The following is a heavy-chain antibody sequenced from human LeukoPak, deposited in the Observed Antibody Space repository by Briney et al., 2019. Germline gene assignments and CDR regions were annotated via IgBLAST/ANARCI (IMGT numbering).Heavy chain of an antibody. CDR1: GYTFTSYY. CDR2: IRVYNGNT. J-gene: IGHJ4*02. CDR3: ARDRGGDYNFDY. Sequence: EASVKVSCTASGYTFTSYYIHWVRQAPGQGLEWMGWIRVYNGNTNYAQKLQGGVTMTTDTSTSTAYMELRSLRSGDTAVYYCARDRGGDYNFDYWGQGTLVTVSS. V-gene: IGHV1-18*01. D-gene: IGHD4-17*01.